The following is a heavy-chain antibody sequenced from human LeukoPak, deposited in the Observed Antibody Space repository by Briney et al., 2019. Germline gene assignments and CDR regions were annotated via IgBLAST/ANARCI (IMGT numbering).Heavy chain of an antibody. D-gene: IGHD3-22*01. Sequence: PGGSLRLSCAASGFTVSSNYIIWVRQAPGKGLEWVSVIYSGGSTYYADSVKARFTISRDNSKNTLYLQMNTLRAEDTAVYYCARLRYYDTSGPAHIDYWGQGILVTVSS. CDR3: ARLRYYDTSGPAHIDY. CDR2: IYSGGST. CDR1: GFTVSSNY. V-gene: IGHV3-66*01. J-gene: IGHJ4*02.